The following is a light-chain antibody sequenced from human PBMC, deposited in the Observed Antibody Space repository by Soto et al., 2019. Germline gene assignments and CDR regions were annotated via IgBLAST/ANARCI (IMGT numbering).Light chain of an antibody. Sequence: DIQMTQSPSTLSGSVGDTVTINCRASESIDNWLALYQQKPGKAPKLLIFAASTLVRGAPSRFSGRGSGTEFTLTISSLQADDYATFYCQQYHTDWTFGQGTKVDI. CDR1: ESIDNW. V-gene: IGKV1-5*01. CDR3: QQYHTDWT. CDR2: AAS. J-gene: IGKJ1*01.